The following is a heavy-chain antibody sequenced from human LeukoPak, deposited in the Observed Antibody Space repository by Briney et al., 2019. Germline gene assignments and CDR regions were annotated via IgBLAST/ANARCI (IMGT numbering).Heavy chain of an antibody. CDR2: ISGSGGST. CDR1: AFTFRSYA. J-gene: IGHJ4*02. Sequence: PGGSLRLSCAASAFTFRSYAMIWVRQAPGKGLEWVSGISGSGGSTYYSDSAKGRFTISRDNSNNTLYLQMNSLRAEVTAVYYCAKGAASRGYTYVANWGQGTLVTVSS. D-gene: IGHD5-18*01. CDR3: AKGAASRGYTYVAN. V-gene: IGHV3-23*01.